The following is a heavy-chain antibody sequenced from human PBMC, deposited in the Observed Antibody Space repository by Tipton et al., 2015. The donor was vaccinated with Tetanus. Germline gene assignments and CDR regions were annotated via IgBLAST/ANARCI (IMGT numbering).Heavy chain of an antibody. CDR2: SYAGGNYA. CDR1: GFTFNSYP. J-gene: IGHJ5*01. D-gene: IGHD1-26*01. CDR3: AKVRGTLRYSFDS. V-gene: IGHV3-23*03. Sequence: SLRLSCTASGFTFNSYPMNWVRQAPGKGLEWVSVSYAGGNYAYYADSVKGRFTTSRDDSKSTLFLHMTSLSVEDTAVYYCAKVRGTLRYSFDSWGQGTLVTVSS.